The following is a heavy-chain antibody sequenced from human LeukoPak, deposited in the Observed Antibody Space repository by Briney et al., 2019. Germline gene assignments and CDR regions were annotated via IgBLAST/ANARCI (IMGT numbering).Heavy chain of an antibody. V-gene: IGHV4-34*01. D-gene: IGHD3-9*01. CDR1: GGSFSGYY. J-gene: IGHJ5*02. CDR2: INHSGST. Sequence: SETLSLTCAVYGGSFSGYYWSWIRQPPGKGLEWIGEINHSGSTNYNPSLKSRVTISVDTSKNQFSLKLSSVTAADTAVYYCARDRAGYYNVDWFDPWGQGTLVTVSS. CDR3: ARDRAGYYNVDWFDP.